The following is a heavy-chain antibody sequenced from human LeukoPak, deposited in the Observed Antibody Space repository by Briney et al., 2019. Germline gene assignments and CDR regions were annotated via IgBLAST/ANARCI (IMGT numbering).Heavy chain of an antibody. CDR1: GGTFSSYA. CDR3: ARVRLPFWSGYSPLDY. Sequence: ASVKVSCKASGGTFSSYAISWVRQAPGQGLEWMGGIIPIFGTANYAQKFQGRVTITADEPTSTAYMELSSLRSEDTAVYYCARVRLPFWSGYSPLDYWGQGTLVTVSP. J-gene: IGHJ4*02. V-gene: IGHV1-69*13. CDR2: IIPIFGTA. D-gene: IGHD3-3*01.